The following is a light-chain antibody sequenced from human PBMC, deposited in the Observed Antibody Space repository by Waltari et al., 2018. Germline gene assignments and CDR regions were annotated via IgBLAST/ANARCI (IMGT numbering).Light chain of an antibody. CDR1: QGISSY. CDR2: AAS. CDR3: QQLNSYPWT. V-gene: IGKV1-9*01. J-gene: IGKJ1*01. Sequence: DIQLTQSPSFLSASVGDRVTITCRASQGISSYLAWDQQKPGKAPKPLIYAASTLQSGVPSRFSGSGSGTEFTLTISSLQPEDFATYYCQQLNSYPWTFGQGTKVEIK.